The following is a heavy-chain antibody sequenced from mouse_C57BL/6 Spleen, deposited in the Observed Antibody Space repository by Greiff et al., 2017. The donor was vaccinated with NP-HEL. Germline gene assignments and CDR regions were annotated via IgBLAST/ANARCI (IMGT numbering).Heavy chain of an antibody. CDR2: IDPSDSYT. CDR1: GYTFTSYW. Sequence: QVQLQQPGAELVKPGASVKLSCKASGYTFTSYWMQWVKQRPGQGLEWIGEIDPSDSYTNYNQKFKGKATLTVDTSSSTAYMQLSSLTSEDSAVYYCARRLWPTGGFAYWGQGTLVTVSA. V-gene: IGHV1-50*01. D-gene: IGHD4-1*02. J-gene: IGHJ3*01. CDR3: ARRLWPTGGFAY.